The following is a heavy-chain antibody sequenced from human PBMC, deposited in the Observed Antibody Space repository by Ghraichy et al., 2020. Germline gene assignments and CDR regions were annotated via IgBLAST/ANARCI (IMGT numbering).Heavy chain of an antibody. CDR3: AKGLMNIYWFFDF. J-gene: IGHJ2*01. Sequence: GGSLRLSCVASGFIFSNYAMNWVRQAPGKGLEWVSAITGSGDGTYYPDSVKGRFTISRDNSKNTLYLQMNSLRADDTAIYYCAKGLMNIYWFFDFWGVAPWSLSPQ. D-gene: IGHD1/OR15-1a*01. V-gene: IGHV3-23*01. CDR1: GFIFSNYA. CDR2: ITGSGDGT.